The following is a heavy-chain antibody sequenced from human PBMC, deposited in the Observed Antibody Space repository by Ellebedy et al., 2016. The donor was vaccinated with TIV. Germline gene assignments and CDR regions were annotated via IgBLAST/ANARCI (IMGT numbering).Heavy chain of an antibody. CDR3: ARPTPYVWGSYRSAYYYGMDV. V-gene: IGHV1-69*13. CDR1: GGTFSSYA. Sequence: SVKVSCXASGGTFSSYAISWVRQAPGQGLEWMGGIIPIFGTANYAQKFQGRVTITADESTSTAYMELSSLRSEDTAVYYCARPTPYVWGSYRSAYYYGMDVWGQGTTVTVSS. D-gene: IGHD3-16*02. J-gene: IGHJ6*02. CDR2: IIPIFGTA.